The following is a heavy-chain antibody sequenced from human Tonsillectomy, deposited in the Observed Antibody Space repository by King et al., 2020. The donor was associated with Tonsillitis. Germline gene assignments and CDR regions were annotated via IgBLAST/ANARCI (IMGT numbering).Heavy chain of an antibody. CDR2: ISYDGSNK. Sequence: QLVQSGGGVVQPGRSLRLSCAASGFSFSTYAMHWVRQAPGKGLEWVAVISYDGSNKYYTDSVKGRFTISRDNAKNTLYLQMNSLRAEDTAVYYCAREGEYCSGDNCYFGDYWGQGTLVTVSS. V-gene: IGHV3-30*04. CDR1: GFSFSTYA. J-gene: IGHJ4*02. CDR3: AREGEYCSGDNCYFGDY. D-gene: IGHD2-15*01.